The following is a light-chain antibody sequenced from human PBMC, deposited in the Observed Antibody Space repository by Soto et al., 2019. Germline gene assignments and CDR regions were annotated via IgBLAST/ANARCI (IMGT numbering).Light chain of an antibody. CDR3: QQSYTTPYT. J-gene: IGKJ2*01. V-gene: IGKV1-39*01. CDR1: QRITNY. CDR2: AAS. Sequence: DIQMTQSPSSLSASVGDRVTITCRASQRITNYLNWYQQKLGEAPKLLIYAASILQSGLPSRFSGSGFGTEFTLTISSLQHDDFATYFCQQSYTTPYTFGLGTKLEIK.